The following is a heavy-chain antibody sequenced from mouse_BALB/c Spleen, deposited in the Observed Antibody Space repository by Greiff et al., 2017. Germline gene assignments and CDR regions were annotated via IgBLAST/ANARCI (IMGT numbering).Heavy chain of an antibody. J-gene: IGHJ2*01. CDR3: AKGGLLRRYFDD. CDR2: ILPGSGST. D-gene: IGHD2-3*01. CDR1: GYTFSSYW. Sequence: QVQLQQSGAELMKPGASVKLSCKATGYTFSSYWIAWVKQRPGHGLEWIGEILPGSGSTNYNEKFKGKATFTADTSSNTAYMQLSSLTSEDSAVYYGAKGGLLRRYFDDWGQGTTLTVSS. V-gene: IGHV1-9*01.